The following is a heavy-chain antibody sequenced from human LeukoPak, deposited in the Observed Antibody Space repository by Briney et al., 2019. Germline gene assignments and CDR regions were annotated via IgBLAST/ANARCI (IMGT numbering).Heavy chain of an antibody. CDR1: GFTFNSYG. Sequence: PGGSLRLSCATSGFTFNSYGIHWVRQAPGKGLEWVAVIWYGGSNTNYADSVKGRFTISRDTSKNTVYLQMNSLKVEDTAVYFCARSGSYHEADHWGQGTLVTVSS. V-gene: IGHV3-33*01. J-gene: IGHJ4*02. D-gene: IGHD1-26*01. CDR2: IWYGGSNT. CDR3: ARSGSYHEADH.